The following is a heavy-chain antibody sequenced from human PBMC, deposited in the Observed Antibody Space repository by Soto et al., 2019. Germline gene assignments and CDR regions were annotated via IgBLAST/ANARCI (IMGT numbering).Heavy chain of an antibody. Sequence: QVQLMQSGAEVKKPGASVKVSCKASGDTFTDYYIHWVRQAPGQGLEWMGTVNPSGGHTTYAQHFLGRVTMTRDTSTSTHYMELTSLTSDDTAIYCCARGGHVVVVTAALDYWGQGTLVTVAS. V-gene: IGHV1-46*01. D-gene: IGHD2-21*02. CDR3: ARGGHVVVVTAALDY. CDR2: VNPSGGHT. J-gene: IGHJ4*02. CDR1: GDTFTDYY.